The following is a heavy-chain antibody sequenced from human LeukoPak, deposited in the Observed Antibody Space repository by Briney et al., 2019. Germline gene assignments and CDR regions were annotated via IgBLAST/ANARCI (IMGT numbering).Heavy chain of an antibody. CDR1: GFTFSSYG. V-gene: IGHV3-30*18. CDR3: AKDLGMDV. CDR2: ISYDGSNK. Sequence: GGSLRLSCAASGFTFSSYGMHWVRQAPGKGLEWVAVISYDGSNKYYADSVKGRFTISRDNSKNTLYLQMNSLRAEDTAVYYWAKDLGMDVWGQGTTVAVSS. J-gene: IGHJ6*02.